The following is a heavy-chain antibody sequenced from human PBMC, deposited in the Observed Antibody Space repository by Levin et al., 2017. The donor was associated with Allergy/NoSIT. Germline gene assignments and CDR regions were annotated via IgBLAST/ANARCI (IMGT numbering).Heavy chain of an antibody. CDR1: GFTFSDHY. D-gene: IGHD2-2*01. CDR2: ISGSGTIL. V-gene: IGHV3-11*01. CDR3: TRDPDTSSKVDY. Sequence: GGSLRLSCAASGFTFSDHYMSWIRQAPGKGLEWVSYISGSGTILYNADSVKGRFTISRDNAKNSLFLQMDSLRVEDTGVYYCTRDPDTSSKVDYWGQGTLVTVSS. J-gene: IGHJ4*02.